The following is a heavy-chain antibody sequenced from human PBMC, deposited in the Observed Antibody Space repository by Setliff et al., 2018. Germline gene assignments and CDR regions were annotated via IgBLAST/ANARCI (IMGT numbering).Heavy chain of an antibody. Sequence: GSLRLSCVPSGFIFSDYHMSWIRQAPGKGLDWVAYISGRGNTIYYADSVKGRFTISRDKHLLYLQRNSLRAEDTAVYYCARPGCCCRXFDIWGQGTVVTVSS. V-gene: IGHV3-11*04. CDR3: ARPGCCCRXFDI. D-gene: IGHD2-8*01. CDR1: GFIFSDYH. J-gene: IGHJ3*02. CDR2: ISGRGNTI.